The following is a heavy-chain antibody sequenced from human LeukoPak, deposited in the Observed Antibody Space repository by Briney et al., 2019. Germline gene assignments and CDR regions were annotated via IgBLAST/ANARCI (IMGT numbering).Heavy chain of an antibody. CDR2: IYSGGST. Sequence: GGSLRLSCAASGFTVSSNYMSWVRQAPGKGLEWVSVIYSGGSTYYADSVKDRFTISRDNSKNTLYLQMNSLRAEDTAVYYCARDLVWGSGAFDIWGQGTMVTVSS. J-gene: IGHJ3*02. D-gene: IGHD7-27*01. CDR3: ARDLVWGSGAFDI. V-gene: IGHV3-53*01. CDR1: GFTVSSNY.